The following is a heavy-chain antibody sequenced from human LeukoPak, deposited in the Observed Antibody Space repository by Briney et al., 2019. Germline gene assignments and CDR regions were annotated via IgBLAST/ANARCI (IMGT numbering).Heavy chain of an antibody. CDR3: ASADYYDSSGYWMGFDY. CDR2: ISGSGGST. Sequence: GGSLRLSCAASGFTFSSYAMSWVRQAPGKGLEWVSAISGSGGSTYYADSVEGRFTISRDNSKNTLYLQMNSLRAEDTAVYYCASADYYDSSGYWMGFDYWGQGTLVTVSS. CDR1: GFTFSSYA. D-gene: IGHD3-22*01. V-gene: IGHV3-23*01. J-gene: IGHJ4*02.